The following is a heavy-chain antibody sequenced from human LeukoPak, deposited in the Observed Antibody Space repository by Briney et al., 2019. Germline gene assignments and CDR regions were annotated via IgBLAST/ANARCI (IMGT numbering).Heavy chain of an antibody. CDR3: ARDSYYGSGSYYHHHDY. V-gene: IGHV3-30*03. CDR2: ISYDGSNK. J-gene: IGHJ4*02. Sequence: PGGSLRLSCAASGFTFSSYGMHWVRQAPGKGLEWVAVISYDGSNKYYADSVKGRFTISRDNSKNTLYLQMNSLRAEDTAVYYCARDSYYGSGSYYHHHDYWSQGTLVTVSS. D-gene: IGHD3-10*01. CDR1: GFTFSSYG.